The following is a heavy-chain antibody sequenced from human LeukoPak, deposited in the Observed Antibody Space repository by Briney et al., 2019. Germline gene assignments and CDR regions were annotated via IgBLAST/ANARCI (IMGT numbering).Heavy chain of an antibody. CDR3: ARALRRYSSSYDFDY. Sequence: PGGSLRLSCAASGFTFSSYAMHWVRQAPGKGLEWVAVISYDGSNKYYADSVKGRFTISRDNFKNTLYLQMNSLRAEDTAVYYCARALRRYSSSYDFDYWGQGTLVTVSS. V-gene: IGHV3-30-3*01. D-gene: IGHD6-6*01. J-gene: IGHJ4*02. CDR2: ISYDGSNK. CDR1: GFTFSSYA.